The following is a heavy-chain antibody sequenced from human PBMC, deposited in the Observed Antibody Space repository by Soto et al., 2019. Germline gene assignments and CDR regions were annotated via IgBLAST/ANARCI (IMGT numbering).Heavy chain of an antibody. CDR2: MSFDGSDI. J-gene: IGHJ4*02. D-gene: IGHD2-8*01. CDR1: GFDFSNYV. CDR3: AKVREDLVLLVALDY. V-gene: IGHV3-30*18. Sequence: GGSLRLSCAASGFDFSNYVLHWVRQAPGKGLEWVAVMSFDGSDIYYADSVKGRFTISRDNSKNTLYLQMNNLRPEDTAVYYCAKVREDLVLLVALDYWGQEPRVTVSS.